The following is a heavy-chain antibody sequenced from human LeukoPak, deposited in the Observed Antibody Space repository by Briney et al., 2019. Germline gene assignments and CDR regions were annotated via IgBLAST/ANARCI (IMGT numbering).Heavy chain of an antibody. Sequence: PSETLSLTCTVSGGSISSGSYYWSWIRQPAGKGLEWIGRIYTSGSTNYNPSLKSRVTISVDTSKNQFSLKLSSVTAADTAVYYCARDQIGYCSSTSCIYYYYMDVWGKGTTVTVSS. D-gene: IGHD2-2*01. J-gene: IGHJ6*03. CDR1: GGSISSGSYY. CDR2: IYTSGST. V-gene: IGHV4-61*02. CDR3: ARDQIGYCSSTSCIYYYYMDV.